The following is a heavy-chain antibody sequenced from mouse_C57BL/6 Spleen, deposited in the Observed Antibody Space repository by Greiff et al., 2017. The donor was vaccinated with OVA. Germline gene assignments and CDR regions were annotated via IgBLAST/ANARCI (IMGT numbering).Heavy chain of an antibody. J-gene: IGHJ2*01. V-gene: IGHV14-1*01. CDR3: TTGDGNYVRFDY. CDR2: IDPEDGDT. CDR1: GFNIKDYY. D-gene: IGHD2-1*01. Sequence: EVQLQQSGAELVRPGASVKLSCTASGFNIKDYYMHWVKQRPEQGLEWIGRIDPEDGDTEYAPKFQGKATMTADTSSNTAYLQLSSLTSEDTAVYYCTTGDGNYVRFDYWGQGTTLTVSS.